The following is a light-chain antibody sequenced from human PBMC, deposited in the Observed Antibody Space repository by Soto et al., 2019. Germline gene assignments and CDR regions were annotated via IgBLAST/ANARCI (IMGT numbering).Light chain of an antibody. V-gene: IGKV3-20*01. CDR2: GAS. CDR1: QSIGSSY. Sequence: EIVLTRSPGTLSLSPEERATLSCRASQSIGSSYLAWYQQKPGQAPRLLIYGASTRATGIPDRFSGSGSGTDFTLTINRVAPEDFAVYYCQQYVSLPITFGQGTRLEIK. J-gene: IGKJ5*01. CDR3: QQYVSLPIT.